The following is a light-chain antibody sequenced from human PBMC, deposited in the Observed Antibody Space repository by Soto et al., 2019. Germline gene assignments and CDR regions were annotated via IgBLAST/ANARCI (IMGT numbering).Light chain of an antibody. CDR1: QSVSSN. CDR3: QHYGGSFI. V-gene: IGKV3-15*01. Sequence: EIVMTHSPATLSVSPWERATLSCRASQSVSSNLAWYQQKPGQAPRLLIYGASTRATGIPARFSGSGSGTDFTLSISRLEPEDFAVYYCQHYGGSFIFGPGTKVDIK. J-gene: IGKJ3*01. CDR2: GAS.